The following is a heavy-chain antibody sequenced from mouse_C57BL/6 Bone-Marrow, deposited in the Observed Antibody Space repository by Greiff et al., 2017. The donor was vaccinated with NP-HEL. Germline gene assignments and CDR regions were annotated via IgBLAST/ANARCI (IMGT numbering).Heavy chain of an antibody. CDR1: GFTFSDFY. V-gene: IGHV7-1*01. CDR2: SRNKANDYTT. D-gene: IGHD2-3*01. CDR3: ARASLGDGYPPAY. J-gene: IGHJ3*01. Sequence: EVMLVESGGGLVQSGRSLRLSCATSGFTFSDFYMEWVRQAPGKGLEWIAASRNKANDYTTEYSASVKGRFIVSRDTSQSILYLQMNALRAEDTAIYYCARASLGDGYPPAYWGQGTLVTVSA.